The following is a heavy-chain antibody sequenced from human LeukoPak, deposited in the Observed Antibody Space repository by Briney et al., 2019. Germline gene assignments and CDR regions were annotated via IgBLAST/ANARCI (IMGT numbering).Heavy chain of an antibody. V-gene: IGHV1-18*01. CDR2: ISAYNGNT. J-gene: IGHJ6*02. CDR1: GYTFTSYG. CDR3: ARGLRSPDYYYYGMDV. Sequence: ASVKVSCKASGYTFTSYGISWVRRAPGQGLEWMGWISAYNGNTNYAQKLQGRVTMTTDTSTSTAYMELRSLRSDDTAVYYCARGLRSPDYYYYGMDVWGQGTTVTVSS. D-gene: IGHD5/OR15-5a*01.